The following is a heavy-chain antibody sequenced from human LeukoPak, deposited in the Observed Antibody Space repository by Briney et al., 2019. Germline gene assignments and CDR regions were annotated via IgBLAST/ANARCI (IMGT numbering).Heavy chain of an antibody. D-gene: IGHD6-13*01. Sequence: SETLSLTCAVYGGSFSGYFWTWIRQPPGKGLEWIGEIDHSGSTNYNPSLKSRVTISVDTSKNQFSLKMNSVTAADTAVYYCARGGGIAAAADYFDYWGQGTLVTVSA. CDR2: IDHSGST. J-gene: IGHJ4*02. CDR3: ARGGGIAAAADYFDY. CDR1: GGSFSGYF. V-gene: IGHV4-34*01.